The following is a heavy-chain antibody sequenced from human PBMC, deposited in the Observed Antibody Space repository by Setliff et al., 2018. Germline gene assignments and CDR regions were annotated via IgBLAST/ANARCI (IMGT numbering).Heavy chain of an antibody. Sequence: GGSLRLSCVASTFTFSKYAVTWVRQAPGKGLEWVSSVGGDGYDIYYADSVKGRFTISRDNSKNTVYLQMNSLRAEDTAIYYCVLGSSGTHQEGYWGQGALVTVSS. CDR2: VGGDGYDI. D-gene: IGHD3-10*01. J-gene: IGHJ4*02. V-gene: IGHV3-23*01. CDR3: VLGSSGTHQEGY. CDR1: TFTFSKYA.